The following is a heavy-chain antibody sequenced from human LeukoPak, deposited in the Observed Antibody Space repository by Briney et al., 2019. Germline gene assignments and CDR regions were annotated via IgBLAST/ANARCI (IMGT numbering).Heavy chain of an antibody. CDR2: INPNSGGT. V-gene: IGHV1-2*02. J-gene: IGHJ2*01. CDR3: AREGPSFDL. Sequence: ASVKVSCKASGYTFTTYGISWVRQAPGQGLEWMGWINPNSGGTNYAQKFQGRVTMTRDTSISTAYMELSRLRSDDTAVYYCAREGPSFDLWGRGTLVTVSS. CDR1: GYTFTTYG.